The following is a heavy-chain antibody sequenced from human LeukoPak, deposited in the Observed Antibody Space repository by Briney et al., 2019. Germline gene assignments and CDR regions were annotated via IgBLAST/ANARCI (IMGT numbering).Heavy chain of an antibody. CDR3: ARGLPKIQLYLGDAFDI. CDR1: GGTFSSYA. V-gene: IGHV7-4-1*02. Sequence: SVKVSCKASGGTFSSYAISWVRQAPGQGLEWMGWINTNTGNPTYAQGFTGRFVFSLDTSVSTAYLQISSLKAEDTAVYYCARGLPKIQLYLGDAFDIWGQGTMVTVSS. D-gene: IGHD5-18*01. J-gene: IGHJ3*02. CDR2: INTNTGNP.